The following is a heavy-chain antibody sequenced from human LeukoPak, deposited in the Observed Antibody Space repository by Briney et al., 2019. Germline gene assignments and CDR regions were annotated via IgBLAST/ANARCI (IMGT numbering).Heavy chain of an antibody. CDR2: IKQEGSDK. Sequence: GGSLRLSCAASGFNFSNYWMSWVRQAPGKGLEWVANIKQEGSDKYYVHSVEGRFTISRDNAKNSLYLQTNSLRDEDTAVYYCARYRKYDGSKLEPRLDYWRRGTLASVSS. J-gene: IGHJ4*02. V-gene: IGHV3-7*05. CDR1: GFNFSNYW. D-gene: IGHD3-22*01. CDR3: ARYRKYDGSKLEPRLDY.